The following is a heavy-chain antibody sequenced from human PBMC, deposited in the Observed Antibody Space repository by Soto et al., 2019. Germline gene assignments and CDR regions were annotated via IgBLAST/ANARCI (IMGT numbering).Heavy chain of an antibody. Sequence: PRGSLRLSCAASEFTFNNYAMSWVRQAPGKGLEWVSTISGSGGSTYYADSVKGRFTISRDNSKNTLYLHMNSLRAEDTAVYYCAQAIWRSGYYPNDYWGQGTLVPVS. CDR2: ISGSGGST. J-gene: IGHJ4*02. CDR1: EFTFNNYA. V-gene: IGHV3-23*01. D-gene: IGHD3-22*01. CDR3: AQAIWRSGYYPNDY.